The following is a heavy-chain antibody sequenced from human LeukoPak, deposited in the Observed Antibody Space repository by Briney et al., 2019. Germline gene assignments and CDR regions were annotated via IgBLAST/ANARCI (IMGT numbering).Heavy chain of an antibody. V-gene: IGHV3-30*04. CDR3: ARDPLDFWSGYCDY. CDR1: GFTFSSYA. CDR2: ISYDGSNK. J-gene: IGHJ4*02. D-gene: IGHD3-3*01. Sequence: AGMSLRLSCAASGFTFSSYAMHWVRQAPGKGLEWGALISYDGSNKYYADSVKGRFTISRDNSKNTLYMQMNTPRAEDTSVYYCARDPLDFWSGYCDYWGKGPRVTVS.